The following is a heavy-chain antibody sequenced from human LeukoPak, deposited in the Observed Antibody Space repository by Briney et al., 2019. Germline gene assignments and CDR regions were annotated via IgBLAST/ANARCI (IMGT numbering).Heavy chain of an antibody. CDR1: GGSISSSSYY. CDR3: ARLTYTYYYDSSTYSF. CDR2: IFYSGST. V-gene: IGHV4-39*01. D-gene: IGHD3-22*01. Sequence: SETLSLTCTVSGGSISSSSYYWGWIRQPPGKGGEWIESIFYSGSTYYNPSRKSRVTISVNTSKNQFALRQSSVAAADTAVYYCARLTYTYYYDSSTYSFWGQGTLVTVSS. J-gene: IGHJ4*02.